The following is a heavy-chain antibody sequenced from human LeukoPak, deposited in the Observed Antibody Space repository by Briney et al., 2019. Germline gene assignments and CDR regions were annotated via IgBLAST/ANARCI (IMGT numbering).Heavy chain of an antibody. V-gene: IGHV3-23*01. CDR1: GLTFSNTC. CDR3: ATHLAYCPTESCSFFDY. CDR2: ISTIGDHT. J-gene: IGHJ4*02. D-gene: IGHD2-21*01. Sequence: PGGSLRLSCAPSGLTFSNTCMSWVRRAAGKGLEWVAAISTIGDHTFYTDSGKGRITVTRDNTMNMLNLQMNSLRDDDTPVYYCATHLAYCPTESCSFFDYWGQGALVTVSS.